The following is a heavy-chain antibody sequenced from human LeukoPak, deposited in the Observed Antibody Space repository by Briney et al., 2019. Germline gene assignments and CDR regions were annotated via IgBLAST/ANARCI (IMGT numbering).Heavy chain of an antibody. J-gene: IGHJ4*02. CDR1: GFTFSSYA. V-gene: IGHV3-23*01. D-gene: IGHD3-3*01. CDR2: ISGGGGST. CDR3: AKVAYDFWSGYYSDDY. Sequence: PGGSLRLSCAASGFTFSSYAMGWVRQVPGKGLEWVSAISGGGGSTYYADSVKGRFTISRDNSKNTLYLQMNSLRAEDTAVYYCAKVAYDFWSGYYSDDYWGQGTLVTVSS.